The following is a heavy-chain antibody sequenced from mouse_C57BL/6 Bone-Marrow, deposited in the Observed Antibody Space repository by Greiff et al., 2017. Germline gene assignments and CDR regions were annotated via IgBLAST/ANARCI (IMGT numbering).Heavy chain of an antibody. D-gene: IGHD1-1*01. CDR2: IDPSDSYT. CDR3: ARSGVITTVVATWDYAMDY. V-gene: IGHV1-59*01. Sequence: QVQLQQPGAELVRPGTSVKLSCKASGYTFTSYWMHWVKPRPGQGLEWIGVIDPSDSYTNYNQKFKGKATLTVDTSSSTAYMQLSSLTSEDSAVYYCARSGVITTVVATWDYAMDYWGQGTSVTVSS. CDR1: GYTFTSYW. J-gene: IGHJ4*01.